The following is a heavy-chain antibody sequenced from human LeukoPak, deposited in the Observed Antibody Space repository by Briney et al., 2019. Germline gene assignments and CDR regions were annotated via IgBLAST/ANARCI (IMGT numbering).Heavy chain of an antibody. CDR1: GFTFSRHR. Sequence: GGSLRLSCAASGFTFSRHRMNWVRQAPGKGLEWVSSISSSSSYIYYADSVKGRFTISRDNAKNSLYLQMNSLRAEDTAVYYCARDDYGDYGAFDIWGQGTMVTVSS. J-gene: IGHJ3*02. D-gene: IGHD4-17*01. CDR2: ISSSSSYI. CDR3: ARDDYGDYGAFDI. V-gene: IGHV3-21*01.